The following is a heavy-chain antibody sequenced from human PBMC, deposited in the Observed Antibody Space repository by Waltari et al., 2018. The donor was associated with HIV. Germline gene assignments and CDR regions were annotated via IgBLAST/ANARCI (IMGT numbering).Heavy chain of an antibody. J-gene: IGHJ3*02. CDR1: GFTFSSYS. D-gene: IGHD3-3*01. V-gene: IGHV3-21*01. CDR3: ARDTSFWSSPDLDAFDI. Sequence: EVQLVESGGGLVKPGGSLRLSCAAFGFTFSSYSMNWVRQAPGKGLEWVSSISSSSSYIYYADSVKGRFTISRDNAKNSLYLQMNSLRAEDTAVYYCARDTSFWSSPDLDAFDIWGQGTMVTVSS. CDR2: ISSSSSYI.